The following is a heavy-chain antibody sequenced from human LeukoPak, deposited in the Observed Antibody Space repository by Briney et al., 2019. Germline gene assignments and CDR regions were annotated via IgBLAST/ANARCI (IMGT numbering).Heavy chain of an antibody. CDR2: ISAYNGNT. CDR1: GYTFTSYG. CDR3: ARDSDMVRGVTGGDY. V-gene: IGHV1-18*01. Sequence: GASVKVSCKASGYTFTSYGISWVRQAPGQGLEWMGWISAYNGNTNYAQKLQGRVPMTTDTSTSTAYMELRSLRSDDTAVYYCARDSDMVRGVTGGDYWGQGTLVSVSS. J-gene: IGHJ4*02. D-gene: IGHD3-10*01.